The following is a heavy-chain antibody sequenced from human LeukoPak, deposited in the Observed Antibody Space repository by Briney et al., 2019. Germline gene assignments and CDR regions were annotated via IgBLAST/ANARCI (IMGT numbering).Heavy chain of an antibody. V-gene: IGHV4-31*03. CDR1: GGSISSGGYY. J-gene: IGHJ6*02. D-gene: IGHD1-26*01. CDR2: IYYSGST. CDR3: ARSPLEYVGGVDV. Sequence: SETLSLTCTVPGGSISSGGYYWSWIRQHPGKGLEWIGYIYYSGSTYYNPSLKSRVTISVDTSKNQFSLKLSSVTAADTAVYYCARSPLEYVGGVDVWGQGTTVTVSS.